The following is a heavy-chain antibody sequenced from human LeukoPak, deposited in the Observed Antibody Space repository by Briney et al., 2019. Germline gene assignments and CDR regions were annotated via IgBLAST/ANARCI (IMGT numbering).Heavy chain of an antibody. CDR2: ITGSGGST. Sequence: GGSLRLSCAASGFTFSTYAMSWVRQAPGKGLEWVSAITGSGGSTYYADSVKGRFTISRDNSKNTLYLQMNSLRAEDTAVYYCAKDHQGYYYDSSGYLDYWGQGTLVTVSS. CDR1: GFTFSTYA. CDR3: AKDHQGYYYDSSGYLDY. D-gene: IGHD3-22*01. V-gene: IGHV3-23*01. J-gene: IGHJ4*02.